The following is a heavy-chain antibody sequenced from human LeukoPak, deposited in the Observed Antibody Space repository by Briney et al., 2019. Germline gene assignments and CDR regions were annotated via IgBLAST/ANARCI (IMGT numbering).Heavy chain of an antibody. D-gene: IGHD6-19*01. CDR3: AEGYSSGWYRIFDY. CDR2: ISGSGGST. J-gene: IGHJ4*02. Sequence: GGSLRLSCAASGFTFSSYAMSWVRQAPGKGLEWVSAISGSGGSTYYADSVKGRFTISRDNSKNTLYLQMNSLRAEDTAVYYCAEGYSSGWYRIFDYWGQGTLVTVSS. CDR1: GFTFSSYA. V-gene: IGHV3-23*01.